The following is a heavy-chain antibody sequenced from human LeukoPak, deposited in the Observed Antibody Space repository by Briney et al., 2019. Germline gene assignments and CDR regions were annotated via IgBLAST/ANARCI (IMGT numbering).Heavy chain of an antibody. V-gene: IGHV4-39*01. D-gene: IGHD4-17*01. J-gene: IGHJ4*02. Sequence: SETLSLTCTVSGGSISSSSYYWGCIRQPPGKGLEWIGSIYYSGSTYYNPSLKSRVTISVDTSKNQFSLKLSSVTAADTAVYYCVLRDYGDYNYWGQGTLVTVSS. CDR3: VLRDYGDYNY. CDR1: GGSISSSSYY. CDR2: IYYSGST.